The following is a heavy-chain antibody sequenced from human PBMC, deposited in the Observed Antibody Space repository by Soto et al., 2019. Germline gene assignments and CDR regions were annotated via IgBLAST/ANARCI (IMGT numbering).Heavy chain of an antibody. V-gene: IGHV4-34*01. CDR3: ARVSYDILTGYYTIIDY. CDR2: INHSGST. Sequence: PSETLSLTCAVYGGSFSGYYWSWIRQPPGKGLEWIGEINHSGSTNYNPSLRSRVTISVDTSKNQFSLKLSSVTAADTAVYYCARVSYDILTGYYTIIDYWGQGTLVTVSS. J-gene: IGHJ4*02. D-gene: IGHD3-9*01. CDR1: GGSFSGYY.